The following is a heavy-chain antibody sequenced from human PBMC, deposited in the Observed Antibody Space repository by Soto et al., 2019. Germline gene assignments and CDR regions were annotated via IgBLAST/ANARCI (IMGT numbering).Heavy chain of an antibody. Sequence: EVQLVESGGGLVKPGGSLRLSCAASGFTFSSYSMNWVRQAPGKGLEWVSSISSSSSYIYYADSVKGPFTISRDNAKNSLYLQMKSLRAEDTVVYYCAIGCGGDCSPDYWGQGTLVTVSS. V-gene: IGHV3-21*01. CDR3: AIGCGGDCSPDY. CDR1: GFTFSSYS. D-gene: IGHD2-21*02. J-gene: IGHJ4*02. CDR2: ISSSSSYI.